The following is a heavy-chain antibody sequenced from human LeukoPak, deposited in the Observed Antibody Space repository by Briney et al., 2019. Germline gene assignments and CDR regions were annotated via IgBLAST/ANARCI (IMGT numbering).Heavy chain of an antibody. V-gene: IGHV1-2*02. CDR3: ARIPSSGWTKRLYYFDY. D-gene: IGHD6-19*01. CDR1: GYTLPGYY. J-gene: IGHJ4*02. CDR2: IYPNSGGT. Sequence: ASVTVSRKAYGYTLPGYYMHWVRQAPGHGLEWMGWIYPNSGGTNYAQKFQGRVTMTRDTSISTAYMELSRLRSDDTAVYYCARIPSSGWTKRLYYFDYWGQGTLVTVSS.